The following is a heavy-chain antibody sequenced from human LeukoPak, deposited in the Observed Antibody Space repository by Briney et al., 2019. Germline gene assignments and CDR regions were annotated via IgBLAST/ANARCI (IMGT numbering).Heavy chain of an antibody. CDR1: GFTFSGYW. Sequence: GGSLRLSCAASGFTFSGYWMHWVRQAPGKGLEWVADIKEDGSEKYYVDSVKGRSTISRDNAKNSLYLQMNSLRAEDTAVYYCARPSDYYDSNGYYYFDYWGQGTLVTVSS. J-gene: IGHJ4*02. CDR3: ARPSDYYDSNGYYYFDY. CDR2: IKEDGSEK. V-gene: IGHV3-7*01. D-gene: IGHD3-22*01.